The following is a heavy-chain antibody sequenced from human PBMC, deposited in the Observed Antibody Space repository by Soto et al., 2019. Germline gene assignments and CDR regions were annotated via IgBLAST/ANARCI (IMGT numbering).Heavy chain of an antibody. CDR2: LSGTGDDT. J-gene: IGHJ6*03. CDR3: ARESCSTPRALFYYYMDV. V-gene: IGHV3-23*01. Sequence: GGCLRLSCAASGFIFQVYAMSWVRQAPGKGLEWVSTLSGTGDDTYYAGSVKARFTISRDNSKNTLYLQMNSLRAEDTAVYYCARESCSTPRALFYYYMDVWGKGTTVTVSS. D-gene: IGHD2-15*01. CDR1: GFIFQVYA.